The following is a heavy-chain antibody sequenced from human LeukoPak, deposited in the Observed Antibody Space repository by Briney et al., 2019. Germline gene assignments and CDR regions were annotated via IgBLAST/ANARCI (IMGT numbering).Heavy chain of an antibody. J-gene: IGHJ3*02. D-gene: IGHD3-10*01. CDR1: GFTVSSNY. CDR3: ASDSGSYYNDAFDI. Sequence: GGSLRLSCADSGFTVSSNYMSWVRQAPGKGLEWVSVIYSGGSTYYADSVKGRFTISRHNSKNTLYLQMNSLRAEDTAVYYCASDSGSYYNDAFDIWGQGTMVTVSS. CDR2: IYSGGST. V-gene: IGHV3-53*04.